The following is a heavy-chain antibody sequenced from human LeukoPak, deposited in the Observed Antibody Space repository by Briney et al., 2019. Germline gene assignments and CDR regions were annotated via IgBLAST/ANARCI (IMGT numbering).Heavy chain of an antibody. J-gene: IGHJ4*02. Sequence: SVKVSCKASGGTFSSYAISWVRQAPGQGLEWMGGIIPIFGTANYAQKFQGRVTITADKSTSTAYMELSSLRSEDTAVYYCARASKKRTTVNVSWGQGTLVTVSS. D-gene: IGHD4-11*01. CDR2: IIPIFGTA. CDR3: ARASKKRTTVNVS. CDR1: GGTFSSYA. V-gene: IGHV1-69*06.